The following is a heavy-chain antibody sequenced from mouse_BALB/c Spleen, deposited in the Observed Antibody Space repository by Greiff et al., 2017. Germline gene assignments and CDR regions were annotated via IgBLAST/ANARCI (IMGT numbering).Heavy chain of an antibody. CDR3: ARGDDGYDYYAMDY. D-gene: IGHD2-2*01. CDR1: GYSITSDYA. Sequence: EVQLQQSGPGLVKPSQSLSLTCTVTGYSITSDYAWNWIRQFPGNKLEWMGYISYSGSTSYNPSLKSRISITRDTSKNQFFLQLNSVTTEDTATYYCARGDDGYDYYAMDYWGQGTSVTVSS. J-gene: IGHJ4*01. V-gene: IGHV3-2*02. CDR2: ISYSGST.